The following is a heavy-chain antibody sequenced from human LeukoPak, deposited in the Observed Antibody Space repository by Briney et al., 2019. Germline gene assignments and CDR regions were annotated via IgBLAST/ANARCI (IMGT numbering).Heavy chain of an antibody. CDR2: IRYDGIVK. V-gene: IGHV3-30*02. D-gene: IGHD6-19*01. J-gene: IGHJ4*02. CDR3: AKGGNSGWNFVDY. CDR1: GFSFSSYG. Sequence: GSLRLSCAASGFSFSSYGMHWVRQAPGKGLEWVAFIRYDGIVKHYADSVKGRLTISRDNAENTLFVQMNNLRGEDTAVYYCAKGGNSGWNFVDYWGQGTLVTVSS.